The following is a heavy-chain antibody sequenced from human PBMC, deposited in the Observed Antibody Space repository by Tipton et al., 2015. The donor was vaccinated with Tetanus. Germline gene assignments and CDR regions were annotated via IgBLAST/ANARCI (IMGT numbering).Heavy chain of an antibody. Sequence: SLRLSCAGSGFTFNDFYMSWVRQAPGKGPEFVSHIRPSGGITYYADSVKGRFTISRDNAKRFLYLQMDSLRADDTAVYYCVSGSALDSWGPGTLTTVPS. V-gene: IGHV3-11*04. CDR1: GFTFNDFY. J-gene: IGHJ4*02. CDR3: VSGSALDS. CDR2: IRPSGGIT. D-gene: IGHD6-25*01.